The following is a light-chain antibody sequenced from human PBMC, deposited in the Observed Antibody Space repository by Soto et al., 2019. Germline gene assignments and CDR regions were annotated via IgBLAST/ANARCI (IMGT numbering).Light chain of an antibody. V-gene: IGLV2-14*01. Sequence: QAVVTQPASVSGSPGQSITISCTGTSSDVGAYKYVSWYQQHPGKGPRLMIYDVSNRPSGVSNRFSGSKFGNTASLTISGLQAEDEADYYCSSYTTSSTVVFGGGTKLTVL. CDR3: SSYTTSSTVV. CDR2: DVS. J-gene: IGLJ2*01. CDR1: SSDVGAYKY.